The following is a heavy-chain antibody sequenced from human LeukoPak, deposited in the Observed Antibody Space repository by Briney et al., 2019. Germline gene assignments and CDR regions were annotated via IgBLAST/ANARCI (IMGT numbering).Heavy chain of an antibody. J-gene: IGHJ6*02. V-gene: IGHV3-7*03. CDR2: MNKDGSEE. D-gene: IGHD1/OR15-1a*01. Sequence: PGSSLRLSCAASGFILSNHWMTWVRQAPGKGPEWVANMNKDGSEEYYVDSVKGRFTIFKDTAKNSLYLQMNNLRVEDTALYYCARNNDMDVWGQGTTVVVSS. CDR1: GFILSNHW. CDR3: ARNNDMDV.